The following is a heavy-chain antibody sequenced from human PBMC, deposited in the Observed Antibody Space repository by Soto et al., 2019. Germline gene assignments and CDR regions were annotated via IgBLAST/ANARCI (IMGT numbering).Heavy chain of an antibody. V-gene: IGHV4-59*08. J-gene: IGHJ4*02. CDR3: ARHGHYEAHDS. Sequence: SETLSLTCTVSGGSISNYYWSWIRQSPGKGLEWIGYFYNSGSTKYNPSLKSRVTISANYNPSLKSRVTISVDTSRKQFSLRLSSVTAADTAVYYCARHGHYEAHDSWGQGTPVTVSS. D-gene: IGHD4-17*01. CDR2: FYNSGST. CDR1: GGSISNYY.